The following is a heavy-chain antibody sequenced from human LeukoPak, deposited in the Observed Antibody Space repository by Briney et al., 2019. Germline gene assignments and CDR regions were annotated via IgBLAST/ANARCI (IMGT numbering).Heavy chain of an antibody. J-gene: IGHJ4*02. D-gene: IGHD3-10*01. V-gene: IGHV3-53*01. CDR1: GFTVSSNY. Sequence: GGSLRLSCAASGFTVSSNYMSWVRQAPGKGLEWVSVIYSGGSTYYADSVKGRFTISRDNSKNTLYLQMNSLRAEDTAVYYCARCPSSYGSGSYYKYFDYWGQGTLVTVSS. CDR2: IYSGGST. CDR3: ARCPSSYGSGSYYKYFDY.